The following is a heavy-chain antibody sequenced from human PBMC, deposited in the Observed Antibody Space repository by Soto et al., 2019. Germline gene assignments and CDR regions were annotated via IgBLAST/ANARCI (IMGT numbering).Heavy chain of an antibody. J-gene: IGHJ4*02. CDR1: GFTFSSYA. CDR3: AKRRGAGGHFEC. V-gene: IGHV3-23*01. D-gene: IGHD2-15*01. CDR2: VSIGGST. Sequence: RLSCAASGFTFSSYAMGWVRQGPGKGLEWVAVVSIGGSTHYADYVRGRFTISRDNSKNTLSLQMNSLTAEDTAVYFCAKRRGAGGHFECWGQGALVTVSS.